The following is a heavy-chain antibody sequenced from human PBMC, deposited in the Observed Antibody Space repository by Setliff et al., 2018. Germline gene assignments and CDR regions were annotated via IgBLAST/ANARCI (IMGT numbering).Heavy chain of an antibody. CDR2: IQTNGNDK. V-gene: IGHV3-30*02. J-gene: IGHJ6*03. CDR1: GFTFSSYA. CDR3: ARGVDYCMDV. Sequence: GGSLRLSCAASGFTFSSYAMDWVRQAPGKGLEWVSFIQTNGNDKNYADSVKGRFTIYRDDSKNTLYLQMDSLRPEDTAIYYCARGVDYCMDVWGKGTTVTVSS. D-gene: IGHD2-15*01.